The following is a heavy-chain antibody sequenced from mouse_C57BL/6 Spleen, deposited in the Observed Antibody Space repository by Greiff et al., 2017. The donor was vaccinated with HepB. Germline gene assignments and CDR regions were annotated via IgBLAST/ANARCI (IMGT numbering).Heavy chain of an antibody. D-gene: IGHD1-1*01. CDR1: GYTFTSYW. CDR3: ACDYYGSSYRGDY. CDR2: IHPNSGST. J-gene: IGHJ4*01. V-gene: IGHV1-64*01. Sequence: QVQLQQPGAELVKPGASVKLSCKASGYTFTSYWMHWVKQRPGQGLEWIGMIHPNSGSTNYNEKFKSKATLTVDKSSSTAYMQLSSLTSEDSAVYYCACDYYGSSYRGDYWGQGTSVTVSS.